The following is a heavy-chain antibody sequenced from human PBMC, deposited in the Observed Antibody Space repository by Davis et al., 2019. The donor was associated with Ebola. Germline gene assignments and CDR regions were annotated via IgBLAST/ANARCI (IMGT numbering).Heavy chain of an antibody. J-gene: IGHJ4*02. Sequence: MPGGSLRLSCAVSGAFVSSGGYSWIWIRQSPGKGLEWIGYIYYSGSTKYNPSLEGRVTISVDSSKNQFSLKLSSVTAADTAVYYCARAQFPTTSDHWGQGTLVTVSS. V-gene: IGHV4-61*08. CDR1: GAFVSSGGYS. CDR2: IYYSGST. D-gene: IGHD1-1*01. CDR3: ARAQFPTTSDH.